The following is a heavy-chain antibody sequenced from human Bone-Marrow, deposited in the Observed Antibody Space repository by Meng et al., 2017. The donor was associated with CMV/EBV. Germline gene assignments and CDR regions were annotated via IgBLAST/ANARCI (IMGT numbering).Heavy chain of an antibody. CDR2: ISYDGSNK. D-gene: IGHD2-2*01. CDR1: GFTFSSYA. Sequence: GESLKISCAASGFTFSSYAMSWVRQAPGKGLEWVAVISYDGSNKYYADSVKGRFTISRDNSKNTLYLQMNSLRAEDTAVYYCARGVPAAIQSDAFDIWGQGTVVTVSS. CDR3: ARGVPAAIQSDAFDI. J-gene: IGHJ3*02. V-gene: IGHV3-30*04.